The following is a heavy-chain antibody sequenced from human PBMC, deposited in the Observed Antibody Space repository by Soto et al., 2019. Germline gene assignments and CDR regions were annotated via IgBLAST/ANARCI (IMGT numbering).Heavy chain of an antibody. CDR1: EFTFDKYY. J-gene: IGHJ6*02. CDR2: IKPDGSEQ. Sequence: PGGSLRLSCAASEFTFDKYYMTWVRQAPGKGPEWVANIKPDGSEQYYVDSVKGRFTISRDNANNSLYLQMNSLRAEDTAVYFCARGNWNYYYGFDVWGQGTTVTVYS. V-gene: IGHV3-7*01. D-gene: IGHD1-20*01. CDR3: ARGNWNYYYGFDV.